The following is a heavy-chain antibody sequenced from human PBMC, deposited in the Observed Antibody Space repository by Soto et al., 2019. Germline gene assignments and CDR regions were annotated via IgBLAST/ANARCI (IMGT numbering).Heavy chain of an antibody. V-gene: IGHV3-33*01. CDR1: GFTCNNHG. J-gene: IGHJ6*02. CDR3: ARADCTGAYCYSWPFNYGVDV. Sequence: WRSLRLSCTTAGFTCNNHGMHLIRQAQGKGLEWVAIIWYDGSNKYYADSVKGRFTISRDNSKNTLYLQMNSLRAEDTALYYCARADCTGAYCYSWPFNYGVDVWGQGTTVTVSS. D-gene: IGHD2-15*01. CDR2: IWYDGSNK.